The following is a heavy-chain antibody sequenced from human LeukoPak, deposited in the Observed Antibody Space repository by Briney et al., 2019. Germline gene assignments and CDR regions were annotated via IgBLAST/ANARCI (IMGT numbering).Heavy chain of an antibody. Sequence: GGSLRLSRAASGFTFRNYGMSWVRQAPGKGLEWVSGISGSGGRTYHADSVKGRFTISRDNSKNTLYLQMDSLRAEDTAVYYCAKDLLRTIVVIAAAGYYFDSWGQGTLVTVSS. CDR2: ISGSGGRT. J-gene: IGHJ4*02. V-gene: IGHV3-23*01. CDR3: AKDLLRTIVVIAAAGYYFDS. CDR1: GFTFRNYG. D-gene: IGHD3-22*01.